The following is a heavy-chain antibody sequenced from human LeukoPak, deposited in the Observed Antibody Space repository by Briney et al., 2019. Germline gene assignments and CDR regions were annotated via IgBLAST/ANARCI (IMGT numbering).Heavy chain of an antibody. D-gene: IGHD2-15*01. CDR1: GGSISSGGYY. Sequence: PSETLSLTCTVSGGSISSGGYYWSWIRQHPGKGLEWIGYIYYSGSTYYTPSLKSRVTISVDTSKNQFSLKLSSVTAADTAVYYCARVDCSGGSCYSEVAFDIWGQGTMVTVSS. J-gene: IGHJ3*02. V-gene: IGHV4-31*03. CDR3: ARVDCSGGSCYSEVAFDI. CDR2: IYYSGST.